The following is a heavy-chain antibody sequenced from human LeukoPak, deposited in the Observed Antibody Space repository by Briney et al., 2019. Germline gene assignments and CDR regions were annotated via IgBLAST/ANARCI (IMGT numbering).Heavy chain of an antibody. J-gene: IGHJ4*02. CDR2: FDPEDGET. CDR1: GYTLAELS. V-gene: IGHV1-24*01. D-gene: IGHD2-2*01. CDR3: ATEIVYCSSTSCPKTSF. Sequence: ASVKVSCKVSGYTLAELSMHWVRPAPGKGLEWMGGFDPEDGETIYAQKFQGRVTMTEDTSTDTAYMELSSLRSEDTAVYYCATEIVYCSSTSCPKTSFWGQGTLVTVSS.